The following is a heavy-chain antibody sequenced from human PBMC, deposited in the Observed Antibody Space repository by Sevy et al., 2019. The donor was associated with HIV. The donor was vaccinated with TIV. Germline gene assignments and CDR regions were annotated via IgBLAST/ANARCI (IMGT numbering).Heavy chain of an antibody. D-gene: IGHD3-16*01. CDR1: GYTFTSYG. Sequence: ASVKVSYKASGYTFTSYGISWVRQAPGQGLEWMGWISAYNGNTNYAQKLQGRVTMTTDTSTSTAYMELRSLRSDDTAVYYCATGLRIPFSAEYFQHWGQGTLVTVSS. V-gene: IGHV1-18*01. CDR2: ISAYNGNT. J-gene: IGHJ1*01. CDR3: ATGLRIPFSAEYFQH.